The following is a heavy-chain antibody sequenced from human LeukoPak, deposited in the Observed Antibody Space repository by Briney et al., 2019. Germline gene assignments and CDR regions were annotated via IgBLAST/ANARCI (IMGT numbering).Heavy chain of an antibody. D-gene: IGHD6-13*01. Sequence: SETLSLTCTVSGGSISSSSYYWGWIRQPPGKGLEWIGSIYYSGSTYYNPSLRSRVTISVDTSKNQFSLKLSSVTAADTAVYYCAREGWQQLAYFDYWGQGTLVTVSS. CDR2: IYYSGST. V-gene: IGHV4-39*07. CDR1: GGSISSSSYY. CDR3: AREGWQQLAYFDY. J-gene: IGHJ4*02.